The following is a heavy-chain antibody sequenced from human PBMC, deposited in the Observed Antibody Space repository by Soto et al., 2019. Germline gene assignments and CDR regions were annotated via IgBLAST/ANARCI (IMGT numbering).Heavy chain of an antibody. CDR3: ASLYGSGSYLDY. D-gene: IGHD3-10*01. Sequence: GGSLRLSCAASGFTFSSYAMHWVRQAPGKGLEWVAVISYDGSNKYYADSVKGRFTISRDNSKNTLYLQMNSLRAEDTAVYYCASLYGSGSYLDYWGQGTLVTVSS. CDR2: ISYDGSNK. V-gene: IGHV3-30-3*01. J-gene: IGHJ4*02. CDR1: GFTFSSYA.